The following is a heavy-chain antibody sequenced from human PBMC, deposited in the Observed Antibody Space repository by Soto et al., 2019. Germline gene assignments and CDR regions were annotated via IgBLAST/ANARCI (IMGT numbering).Heavy chain of an antibody. CDR2: IIPIFGTA. CDR1: GGTFSSYA. Sequence: QVQLVQSGAEVKKPGSSVKVSCKASGGTFSSYAISWVRQAPGQGLEWMGGIIPIFGTANYAQKFQGRVTISADESTRTAYMELSSVRSEDRAGYYCARGREGDGYNKRADESFQHWGQGTLVTVSS. D-gene: IGHD5-12*01. V-gene: IGHV1-69*12. J-gene: IGHJ1*01. CDR3: ARGREGDGYNKRADESFQH.